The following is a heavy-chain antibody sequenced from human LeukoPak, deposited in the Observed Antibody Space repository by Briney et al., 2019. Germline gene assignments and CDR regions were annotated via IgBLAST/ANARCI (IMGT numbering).Heavy chain of an antibody. CDR2: ISSSSSYI. J-gene: IGHJ6*04. Sequence: PGGSLRLSCAASGFTFSSYSMNWVRQAPGKGLEWVSSISSSSSYIYYADSVKGRFTISRDNAKNSLYLQMNSLRAEDTAVYYCAREAPVGWLLYDYYYYYGMDVWGKGTTVSVSS. CDR3: AREAPVGWLLYDYYYYYGMDV. D-gene: IGHD3-3*01. CDR1: GFTFSSYS. V-gene: IGHV3-21*01.